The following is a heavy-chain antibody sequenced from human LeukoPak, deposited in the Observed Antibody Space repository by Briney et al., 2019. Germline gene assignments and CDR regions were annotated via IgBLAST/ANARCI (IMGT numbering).Heavy chain of an antibody. CDR3: ARDLIGRYNLFGETFDI. V-gene: IGHV4-4*07. CDR1: GGSISSYY. CDR2: VYTSGST. Sequence: SETLSLTCTVSGGSISSYYWSWIRQPPGKGLEWIGRVYTSGSTNYNPSLKSRVTISVDTSKHQFSLKLSSVTAADTAMYYCARDLIGRYNLFGETFDIWGQGTMVTVSS. J-gene: IGHJ3*02. D-gene: IGHD1-1*01.